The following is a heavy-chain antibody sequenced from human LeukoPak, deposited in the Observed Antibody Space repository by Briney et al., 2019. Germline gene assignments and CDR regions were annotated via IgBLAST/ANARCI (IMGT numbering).Heavy chain of an antibody. Sequence: GGSLRLSCAASGFTFDEYAMHWVRQAPGKGLEWASLISWDGGSTYYADSVKGRFTISRDNSKNSLYLQMNSLRAEDTALHYCAKDYGDYDWYFDLWGRGTLVTVSS. V-gene: IGHV3-43D*03. CDR2: ISWDGGST. J-gene: IGHJ2*01. CDR1: GFTFDEYA. D-gene: IGHD4-17*01. CDR3: AKDYGDYDWYFDL.